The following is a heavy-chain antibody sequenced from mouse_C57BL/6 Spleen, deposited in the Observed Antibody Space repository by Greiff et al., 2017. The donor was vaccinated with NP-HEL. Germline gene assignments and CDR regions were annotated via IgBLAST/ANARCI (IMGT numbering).Heavy chain of an antibody. CDR3: ARDGYYDYDGGSMDY. V-gene: IGHV5-16*01. J-gene: IGHJ4*01. Sequence: EVHLVASEGGLVQPGSSMKLSCTASGFTFSDYYMAWVRQVPEKGLEWVANINYDGSSTYYLDSLKSRFIISRDNAKNILYLQMSSLKSEDTATYYCARDGYYDYDGGSMDYWGQGTSVTVSS. CDR2: INYDGSST. CDR1: GFTFSDYY. D-gene: IGHD2-4*01.